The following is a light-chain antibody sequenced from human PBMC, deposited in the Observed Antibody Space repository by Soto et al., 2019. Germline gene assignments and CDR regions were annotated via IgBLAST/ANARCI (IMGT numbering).Light chain of an antibody. V-gene: IGKV4-1*01. Sequence: DIVMTQSPDSLAVSLGERATINCKSSQSVLHSSNTNNYLAWYQKKPGQPPKLLIYWASTRESGVPDRFSGSGSGTDFTLTSSSLQPEDVAVYYWQQYYSAPLAFGGGTRVEI. J-gene: IGKJ4*01. CDR2: WAS. CDR1: QSVLHSSNTNNY. CDR3: QQYYSAPLA.